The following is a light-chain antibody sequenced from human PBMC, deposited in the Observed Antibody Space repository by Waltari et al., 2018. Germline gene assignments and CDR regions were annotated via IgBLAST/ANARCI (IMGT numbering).Light chain of an antibody. Sequence: DIQMTQSPSYLSASVGDRVTITCQASQDISKYLNWYQQKPGKAPKLLIYAASYLETGVPSRFSGSGSGTDFTLTISSLQPEDIATYYCQHYDNLPLTFGQGTKVEIK. J-gene: IGKJ2*01. CDR2: AAS. CDR1: QDISKY. V-gene: IGKV1-33*01. CDR3: QHYDNLPLT.